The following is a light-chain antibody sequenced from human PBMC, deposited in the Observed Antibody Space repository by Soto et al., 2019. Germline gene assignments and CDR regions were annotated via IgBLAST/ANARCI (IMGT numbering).Light chain of an antibody. V-gene: IGLV1-44*01. CDR2: SNN. J-gene: IGLJ1*01. CDR3: AAWDDSLNGYV. Sequence: SVLTQPPSGYGIPGQRGSISSSGSSSNIGSNTVNWYQQLPGTAPKLLIYSNNQRPSGGPCRFSGSKSGTSASLAISGLQSEDEADYYCAAWDDSLNGYVFGTGTQVTVL. CDR1: SSNIGSNT.